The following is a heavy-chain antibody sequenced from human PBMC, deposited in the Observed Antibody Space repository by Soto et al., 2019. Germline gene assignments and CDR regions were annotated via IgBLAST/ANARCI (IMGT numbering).Heavy chain of an antibody. Sequence: PGGSLRLSCSVSGFTFSSYTMHWVRQAPGKGLEYVSSISIEGRTTYYADSMKGRFTISRDNSKNTVYLQMSSLRAEDTAVYYCLKDRYIGYWGQGALVTVSS. J-gene: IGHJ4*02. CDR1: GFTFSSYT. CDR2: ISIEGRTT. CDR3: LKDRYIGY. V-gene: IGHV3-64D*06.